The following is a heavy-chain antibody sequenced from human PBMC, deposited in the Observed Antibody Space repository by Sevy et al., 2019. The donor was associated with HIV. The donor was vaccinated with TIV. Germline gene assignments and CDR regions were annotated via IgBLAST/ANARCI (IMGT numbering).Heavy chain of an antibody. V-gene: IGHV1-69*13. D-gene: IGHD3-10*01. CDR3: ARWGFGLSPFIS. J-gene: IGHJ4*02. Sequence: ASVKVSCKASGGTFSSYAISWVRQAPGQGLEWMGGIIPIFGTANYAQKFQGRVTITADESTSTAYMELSSLRAEDTAVYYCARWGFGLSPFISWGQGTLVTVSS. CDR2: IIPIFGTA. CDR1: GGTFSSYA.